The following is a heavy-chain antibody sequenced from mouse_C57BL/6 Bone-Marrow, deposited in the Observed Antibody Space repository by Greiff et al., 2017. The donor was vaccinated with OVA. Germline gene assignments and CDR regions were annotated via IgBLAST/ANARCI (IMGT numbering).Heavy chain of an antibody. Sequence: EVKLVESGEGLVKPGGSLKLSCAASGFTFSSYAMSWVRQTPEKRLEWVAYISSGGDYIYYADTVKGRFTISRDNARNTLYLQMSSLKSEDTAMYFCTRGQTGQAPFAYWGQGTLVTVSA. V-gene: IGHV5-9-1*02. CDR2: ISSGGDYI. CDR1: GFTFSSYA. CDR3: TRGQTGQAPFAY. J-gene: IGHJ3*01. D-gene: IGHD3-2*02.